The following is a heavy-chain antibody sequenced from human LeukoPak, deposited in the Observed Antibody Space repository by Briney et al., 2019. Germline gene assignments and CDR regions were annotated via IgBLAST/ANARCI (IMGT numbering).Heavy chain of an antibody. D-gene: IGHD3-22*01. CDR3: ARDKIVGYDSSGYPH. V-gene: IGHV1-8*01. J-gene: IGHJ4*02. Sequence: ASVKVSCKASGYTFTSYDINWVRQATGQGLEWMGWMNPNSGNTGYAQKFQGRVTMTRNTSISTAYMELSSLRAEDTAVYYCARDKIVGYDSSGYPHWGQGTLVTVSS. CDR2: MNPNSGNT. CDR1: GYTFTSYD.